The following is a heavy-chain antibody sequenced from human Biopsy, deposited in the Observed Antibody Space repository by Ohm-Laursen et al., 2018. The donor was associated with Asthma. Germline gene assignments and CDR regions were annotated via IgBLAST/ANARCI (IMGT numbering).Heavy chain of an antibody. CDR3: ARGDSSNWSHYYFDY. J-gene: IGHJ4*02. Sequence: SLRLSCAAPGFTVSRDHMFWVRQAPGKGLEWVSVIYSGGTSHTADSVRGRFTISRDFSKNTLRLQMHSLRAEDTAVYYCARGDSSNWSHYYFDYWGQGTLVTVSS. D-gene: IGHD3-22*01. CDR2: IYSGGTS. CDR1: GFTVSRDH. V-gene: IGHV3-53*01.